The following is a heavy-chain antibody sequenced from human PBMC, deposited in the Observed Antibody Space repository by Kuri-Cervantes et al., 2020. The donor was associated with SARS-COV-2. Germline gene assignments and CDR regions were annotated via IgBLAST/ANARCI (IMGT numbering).Heavy chain of an antibody. Sequence: GESLKISCAASGFSFSSYAMSWVRQAPGKGLEWVSVISGSGTGAYYADSVKGRFTISRDNSKNTLYLQMNSLRAEDTAVYFRAKDPTATTEYYYAMDVWGQGTTVTVSS. CDR2: ISGSGTGA. CDR3: AKDPTATTEYYYAMDV. V-gene: IGHV3-23*01. J-gene: IGHJ6*02. D-gene: IGHD1-7*01. CDR1: GFSFSSYA.